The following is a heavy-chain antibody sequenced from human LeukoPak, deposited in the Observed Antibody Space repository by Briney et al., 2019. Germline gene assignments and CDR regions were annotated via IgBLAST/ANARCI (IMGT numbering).Heavy chain of an antibody. D-gene: IGHD5-12*01. CDR1: GGTFSSYA. CDR3: ARDRATQGYNWFDP. V-gene: IGHV1-69*05. CDR2: IIPIFGTA. J-gene: IGHJ5*02. Sequence: SVKVSCKXSGGTFSSYAISWVRQAPGQGLEWMGGIIPIFGTANYAQKFQGRVTITTDESTSTAYMELSSLRSEDTAVYYCARDRATQGYNWFDPWGQGTLVTVSS.